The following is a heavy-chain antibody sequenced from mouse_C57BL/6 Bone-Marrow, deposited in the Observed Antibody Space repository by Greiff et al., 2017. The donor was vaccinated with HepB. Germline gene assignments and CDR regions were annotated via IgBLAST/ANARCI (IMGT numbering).Heavy chain of an antibody. CDR3: ARDYDYYFDY. Sequence: QVQLQQSGAELVRPGASVTLSCKASGYTFTDYEMHWVKQRPGQGLEWIGEIDPSDSYTNYNQKFKGKSTLTVDKSSSTAYMQLSSLTSEDSAVYYCARDYDYYFDYWGQGTTLTVSS. CDR1: GYTFTDYE. V-gene: IGHV1-69*01. J-gene: IGHJ2*01. D-gene: IGHD2-4*01. CDR2: IDPSDSYT.